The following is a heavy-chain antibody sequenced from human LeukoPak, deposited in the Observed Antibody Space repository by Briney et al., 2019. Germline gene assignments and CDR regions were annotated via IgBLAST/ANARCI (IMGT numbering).Heavy chain of an antibody. D-gene: IGHD6-6*01. CDR2: INYRGST. V-gene: IGHV4-34*01. CDR3: AIASPGCSSSYY. CDR1: GGSFSGYY. Sequence: KPSETLSLTCTVSGGSFSGYYWSWIRQPPGKGLEWIGEINYRGSTNYNPSLKSRVTISVDTSKNQFSLKLNSVTAADTAVYYCAIASPGCSSSYYWGQGTLATASS. J-gene: IGHJ4*02.